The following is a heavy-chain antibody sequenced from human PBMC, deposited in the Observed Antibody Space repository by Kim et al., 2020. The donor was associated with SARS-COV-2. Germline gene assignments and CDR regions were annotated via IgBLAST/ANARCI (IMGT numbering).Heavy chain of an antibody. D-gene: IGHD3-10*01. Sequence: GGSLRLSCALSGFIVSDSDMIWVRQAPGKGLEWVSIMYVAGHTDYADSLKGRFTISRDNSKNMLYLQMSNLGVEDTAMYYCANVKWHQKGRAMDVWGQGAPVTVSS. CDR3: ANVKWHQKGRAMDV. J-gene: IGHJ6*02. CDR2: MYVAGHT. CDR1: GFIVSDSD. V-gene: IGHV3-53*01.